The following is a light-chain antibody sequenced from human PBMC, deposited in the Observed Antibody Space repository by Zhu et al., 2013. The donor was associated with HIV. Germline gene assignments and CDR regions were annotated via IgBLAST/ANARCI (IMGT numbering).Light chain of an antibody. CDR2: DVG. J-gene: IGLJ1*01. CDR3: CSFAGARVLYV. Sequence: QSALTQPASVSGSPGQSITISCTGTSSDVGGYNLVSWYQQHPGKVPKLMIYDVGVRPSGVSDRFSGSKFGNTASLTISGLQAEDEADYYCCSFAGARVLYVFGSGTKVTVL. V-gene: IGLV2-23*02. CDR1: SSDVGGYNL.